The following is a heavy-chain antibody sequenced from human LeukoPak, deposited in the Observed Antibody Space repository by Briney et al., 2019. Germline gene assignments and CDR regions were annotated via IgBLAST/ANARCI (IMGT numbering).Heavy chain of an antibody. D-gene: IGHD2/OR15-2a*01. CDR3: ARSDYFHN. V-gene: IGHV3-74*01. CDR2: SKYDGSTK. Sequence: GGSLRLSCEASGFSLSGSWMHWVRQAPGKGLMWVSQSKYDGSTKSYAASVRGRYTISRDNAKNTLYLHMDSLRAEDTAVYYCARSDYFHNWGQGTMVVVSA. J-gene: IGHJ3*01. CDR1: GFSLSGSW.